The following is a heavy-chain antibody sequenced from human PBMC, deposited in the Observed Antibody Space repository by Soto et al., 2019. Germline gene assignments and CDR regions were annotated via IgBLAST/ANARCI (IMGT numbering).Heavy chain of an antibody. V-gene: IGHV4-31*03. J-gene: IGHJ6*02. CDR3: ARWGRSVPYYYYGMDV. CDR2: IYYSGST. Sequence: PSETLSLTCTVSGGSISSGGYYWSWIRQHPGKGLEWIGYIYYSGSTYYNPSLKSRVTISVDTSKNQFSLKLSSVTAADTAVYYCARWGRSVPYYYYGMDVWGQGTTVTVSS. CDR1: GGSISSGGYY. D-gene: IGHD1-26*01.